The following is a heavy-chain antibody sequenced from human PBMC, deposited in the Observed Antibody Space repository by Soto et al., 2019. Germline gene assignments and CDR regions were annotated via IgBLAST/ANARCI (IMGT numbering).Heavy chain of an antibody. CDR2: IIPMCGTA. D-gene: IGHD3-10*01. Sequence: QVHLGQSGAEVKKPGSSVKVSCKPSGGTLSSYAITWARQPPGQGLEWMGGIIPMCGTANYAQKRQDRGTITADEATSTAYMELSSLRAEDTAVYYCARVLSKGWFGELYRLFDPWGQGTLVTVAS. CDR1: GGTLSSYA. J-gene: IGHJ5*02. V-gene: IGHV1-69*01. CDR3: ARVLSKGWFGELYRLFDP.